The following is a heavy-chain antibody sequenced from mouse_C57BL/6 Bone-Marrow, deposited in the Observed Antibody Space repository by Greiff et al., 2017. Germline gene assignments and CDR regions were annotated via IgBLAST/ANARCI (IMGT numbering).Heavy chain of an antibody. J-gene: IGHJ4*01. CDR1: GYTFTSYW. Sequence: QVQLQQPGAELVMPGASVKLSCKASGYTFTSYWMHWVKQRPGQGLEWIGEIDPSDSYTNYTQKFKGKSTLTVDKSSSTAYMQLSSLTSEDSAVYYCARERRAMDCWGQGTSVTVAS. CDR2: IDPSDSYT. CDR3: ARERRAMDC. V-gene: IGHV1-69*01.